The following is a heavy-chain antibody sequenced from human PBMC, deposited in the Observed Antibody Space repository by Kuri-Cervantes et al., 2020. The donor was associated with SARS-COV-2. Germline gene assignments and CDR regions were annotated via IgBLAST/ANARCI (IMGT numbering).Heavy chain of an antibody. CDR2: FYTTERI. V-gene: IGHV4-61*02. J-gene: IGHJ4*02. D-gene: IGHD3-16*01. CDR1: GASISNGSYY. Sequence: LRLSCTVSGASISNGSYYWSWIRQPAGKGLEWIGRFYTTERINYNPSLKSRVTISVDTSKNQFSLKLSSVTAADTAVYYCATQSRGNYWGQGTLVTVSS. CDR3: ATQSRGNY.